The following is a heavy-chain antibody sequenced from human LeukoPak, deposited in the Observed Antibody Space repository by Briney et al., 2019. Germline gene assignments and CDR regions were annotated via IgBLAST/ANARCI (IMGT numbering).Heavy chain of an antibody. CDR3: AREETDDYLDY. CDR1: GYTITNYY. Sequence: EASVKVSCNASGYTITNYYMHWVRHAHGQGIELLGIINPTGTSTNYSHTFRVRVIMTRVTSSTTVYSLLSSLRSVATAVYYWAREETDDYLDYWGQGTPVTVSS. D-gene: IGHD1-1*01. CDR2: INPTGTST. J-gene: IGHJ4*01. V-gene: IGHV1-46*01.